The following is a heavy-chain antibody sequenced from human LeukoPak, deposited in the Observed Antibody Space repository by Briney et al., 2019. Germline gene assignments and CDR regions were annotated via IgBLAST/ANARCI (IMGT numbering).Heavy chain of an antibody. Sequence: ASVKVSCKASGYTFTSYYMHWVRQAPGQGLEWMGIINPSGGSTSYAQKFQGRVTMTRDTSTSTVYMELSSLRSEDTAVYYCARAGIVVVPAAPPLGYYGMDVWGQGTTVTVSS. J-gene: IGHJ6*02. CDR1: GYTFTSYY. CDR3: ARAGIVVVPAAPPLGYYGMDV. CDR2: INPSGGST. V-gene: IGHV1-46*01. D-gene: IGHD2-2*01.